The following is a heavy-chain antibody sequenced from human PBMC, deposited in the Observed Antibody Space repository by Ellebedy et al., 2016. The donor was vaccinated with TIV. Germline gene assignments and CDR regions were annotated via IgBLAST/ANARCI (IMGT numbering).Heavy chain of an antibody. CDR3: ARYRLGEGSGYEFFDY. J-gene: IGHJ4*02. D-gene: IGHD5-12*01. Sequence: ASSVKVSCKASGYTFINYGFIWVRQAPGQGLEWMGWNNTYNGNRNYAQKLQGRLTMTTDTSTGTAYMELRSLRSDDTAVYYYARYRLGEGSGYEFFDYWGQGTLVTVSS. CDR2: NNTYNGNR. CDR1: GYTFINYG. V-gene: IGHV1-18*04.